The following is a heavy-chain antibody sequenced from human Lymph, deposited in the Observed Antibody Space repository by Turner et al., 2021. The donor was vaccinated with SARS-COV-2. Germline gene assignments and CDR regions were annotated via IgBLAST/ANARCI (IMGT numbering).Heavy chain of an antibody. D-gene: IGHD2-15*01. CDR2: IIPIFGTA. Sequence: VQLVQSGAEVKKPGSSVKVSCKASGGTFSSSAISWVRQAPGQGLEWMGGIIPIFGTANYAQRFQGRVTITADESTSTAYMELRSLRSEDTAVYYCARGAAYCSGGSCYRKGFDYWGQGTPVTVS. CDR1: GGTFSSSA. V-gene: IGHV1-69*01. CDR3: ARGAAYCSGGSCYRKGFDY. J-gene: IGHJ4*02.